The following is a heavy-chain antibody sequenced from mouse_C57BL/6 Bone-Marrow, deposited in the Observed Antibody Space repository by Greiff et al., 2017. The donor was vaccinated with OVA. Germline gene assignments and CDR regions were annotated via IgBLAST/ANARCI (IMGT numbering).Heavy chain of an antibody. J-gene: IGHJ2*01. CDR2: IDPENGDT. CDR3: TFYGYWDFDY. CDR1: GFNIKDDY. Sequence: VQLQQSGAELVRPGASVKLSCTASGFNIKDDYMHWVKQRPEQGLEWIGWIDPENGDTEYASKFQGKATITADTSSNTAYLQLSSLTSEDTAVYYCTFYGYWDFDYWGQGTTLTVSS. D-gene: IGHD2-2*01. V-gene: IGHV14-4*01.